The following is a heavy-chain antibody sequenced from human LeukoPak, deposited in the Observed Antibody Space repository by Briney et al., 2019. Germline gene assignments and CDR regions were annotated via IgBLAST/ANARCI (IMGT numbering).Heavy chain of an antibody. CDR3: ARVLAYYGSGSYSYFDY. V-gene: IGHV3-48*03. CDR1: GFTFSSYE. Sequence: GGSLRLSCAASGFTFSSYEMNWVRQAPGKGLEWVSYISSSGSTIYYADSVKGRFTISRDNAKNSLYLQMNSLRAEDTAVYYCARVLAYYGSGSYSYFDYWGQGTLVTVSS. D-gene: IGHD3-10*01. CDR2: ISSSGSTI. J-gene: IGHJ4*02.